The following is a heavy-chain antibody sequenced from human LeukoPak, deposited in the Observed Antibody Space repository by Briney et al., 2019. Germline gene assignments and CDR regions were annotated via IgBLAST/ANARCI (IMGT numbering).Heavy chain of an antibody. CDR2: ISSGGGTT. D-gene: IGHD2-2*01. J-gene: IGHJ4*02. CDR3: AKTRYCHATSCPLVY. V-gene: IGHV3-23*01. CDR1: GFTFSAYA. Sequence: GGSLRLSCAAPGFTFSAYAMSWVRQAPGKGLEWVSSISSGGGTTYYADSVSGRFTISRDNSQNTVFLQINSLRAEDTAVYYCAKTRYCHATSCPLVYWGQGILVTVSS.